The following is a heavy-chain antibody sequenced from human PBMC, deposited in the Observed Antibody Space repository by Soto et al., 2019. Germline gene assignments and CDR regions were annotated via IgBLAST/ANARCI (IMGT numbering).Heavy chain of an antibody. Sequence: QLQLPESGPGLVKPSETLSLTCTVSGASITSGDYYWGWIRQPPGKGLEWLGNFYYSGTYYNPSLKSGVTIFLDTSKHQFSLKLNSVTAADTAVYYCTAWSRDSWCQGTLVTVSS. CDR1: GASITSGDYY. J-gene: IGHJ4*02. CDR2: FYYSGT. V-gene: IGHV4-39*01. CDR3: TAWSRDS. D-gene: IGHD2-15*01.